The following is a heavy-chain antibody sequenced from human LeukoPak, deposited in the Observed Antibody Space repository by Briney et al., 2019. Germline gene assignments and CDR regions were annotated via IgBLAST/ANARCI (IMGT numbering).Heavy chain of an antibody. CDR2: ISSSSSDI. D-gene: IGHD3-3*01. CDR3: ASKEWLRQFDY. CDR1: GFTFSTYA. V-gene: IGHV3-21*01. J-gene: IGHJ4*02. Sequence: GGSLRLSCGASGFTFSTYAMNWVRQAPGKGLEWVSSISSSSSDIYYADSVKGRFTISRDNAKNSLYLQMNSLRAEDTAVYYCASKEWLRQFDYWGQGTLVTVSS.